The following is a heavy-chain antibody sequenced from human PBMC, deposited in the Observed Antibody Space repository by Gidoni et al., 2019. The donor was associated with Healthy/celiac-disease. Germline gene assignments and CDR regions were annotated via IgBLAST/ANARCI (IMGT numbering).Heavy chain of an antibody. J-gene: IGHJ4*02. D-gene: IGHD3-10*01. CDR3: ARDYRVRGVIGY. CDR1: GGSFSGYY. CDR2: INHSGST. Sequence: QVQLQQWGAGLLKPSETLSLTCVVYGGSFSGYYWSWIRQPPGKGLEWIGEINHSGSTNYNPSLKSRVTISVDTSKNQFSLKLSSVTAADTAVYYCARDYRVRGVIGYWGQGTLVTVSS. V-gene: IGHV4-34*01.